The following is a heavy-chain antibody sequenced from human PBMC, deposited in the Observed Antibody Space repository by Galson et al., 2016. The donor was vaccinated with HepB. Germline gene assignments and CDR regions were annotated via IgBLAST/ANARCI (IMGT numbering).Heavy chain of an antibody. J-gene: IGHJ4*02. CDR1: GFTFSSYS. D-gene: IGHD3-3*01. CDR3: ARDFAAAGCDY. Sequence: SLRLSCAASGFTFSSYSMSWVRQAPGKGLEWVSSISTSSSFIYYADSVKGRFTISRDNAKNSLYVQMSSLRPEDTAVYYCARDFAAAGCDYWGQGTLVTVSS. V-gene: IGHV3-21*01. CDR2: ISTSSSFI.